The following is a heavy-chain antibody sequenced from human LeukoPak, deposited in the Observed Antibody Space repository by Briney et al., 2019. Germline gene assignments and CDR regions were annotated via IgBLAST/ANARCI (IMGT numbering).Heavy chain of an antibody. J-gene: IGHJ4*02. V-gene: IGHV4-39*01. Sequence: GSLRLSCAASGFTFSSYEMNWVRQPPGKGLEWIGSIYYSGSTYYNPSLKSRVTISVDTSKNQFSLKLSSVTAADTAVYYCARLNSEPVDYWGQGTLVTVSS. CDR3: ARLNSEPVDY. CDR2: IYYSGST. CDR1: GFTFSSYE. D-gene: IGHD2/OR15-2a*01.